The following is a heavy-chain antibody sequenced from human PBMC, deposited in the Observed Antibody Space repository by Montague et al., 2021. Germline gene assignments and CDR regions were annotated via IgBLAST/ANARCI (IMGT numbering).Heavy chain of an antibody. V-gene: IGHV3-21*01. Sequence: SSVVCSRKNKYYADSVKGRFTISRDNAKNSLYLQMNSLRAEDTAVYYCARDLGGGWYPNFDYWGQGSLVNVSS. CDR3: ARDLGGGWYPNFDY. J-gene: IGHJ4*02. D-gene: IGHD6-19*01. CDR2: VVCSRKNK.